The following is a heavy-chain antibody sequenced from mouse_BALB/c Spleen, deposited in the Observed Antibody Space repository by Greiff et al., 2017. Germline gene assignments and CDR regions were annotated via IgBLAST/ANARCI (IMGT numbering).Heavy chain of an antibody. Sequence: VQLQQSGAELVRPGASVKLSCTASGFNIKDYYMHWVKQRPEQGLEWIGWIDPENGETEYAPKFQGKATMTADTSSNTAYLQLSSVTSEDTAVYCCKTGLRQGFAYWGQGTLVTVSA. CDR1: GFNIKDYY. J-gene: IGHJ3*01. V-gene: IGHV14-4*02. CDR3: KTGLRQGFAY. D-gene: IGHD2-4*01. CDR2: IDPENGET.